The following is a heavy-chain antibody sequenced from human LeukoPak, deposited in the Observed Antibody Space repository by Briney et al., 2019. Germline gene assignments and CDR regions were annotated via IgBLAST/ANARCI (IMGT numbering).Heavy chain of an antibody. CDR1: W. CDR2: IDPSDSYT. V-gene: IGHV5-10-1*01. D-gene: IGHD6-13*01. Sequence: WWTWVRQSPGKGLEWMGRIDPSDSYTSYSPSFQGHVTISADKSISTAYLQWSSLKASDTAMYYCARHGAADDAFDIWGQGTMVTVSS. CDR3: ARHGAADDAFDI. J-gene: IGHJ3*02.